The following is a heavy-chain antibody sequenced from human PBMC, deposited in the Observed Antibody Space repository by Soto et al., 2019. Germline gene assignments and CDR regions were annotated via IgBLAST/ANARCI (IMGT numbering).Heavy chain of an antibody. CDR1: GGSISSGGYY. D-gene: IGHD3-22*01. CDR2: IYYSGST. Sequence: QVQLQESGPGLVKPSQTLSLTCTVSGGSISSGGYYWGWIRQHPGQGLEWIGYIYYSGSTYYNPSLKSRVTISVDTSKNQFSRKLSSVTAADTAVYYCARSVSYDSSGYLGAHYFDYWGQGTLVTVSS. J-gene: IGHJ4*02. V-gene: IGHV4-31*03. CDR3: ARSVSYDSSGYLGAHYFDY.